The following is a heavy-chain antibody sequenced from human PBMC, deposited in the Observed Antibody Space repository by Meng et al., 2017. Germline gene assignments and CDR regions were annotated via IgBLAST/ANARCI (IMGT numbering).Heavy chain of an antibody. CDR1: GGTFSSYA. Sequence: QVQLVQVGAEVKKPGSSGKVSWKASGGTFSSYAISWVRQAPGQGLEWMGGIIPIFGTANYAQKFQGRVTITADESTSTAYMELSSLRSEDTAVYYCARRPGYSSGWYDYWGQGTLVTVSS. V-gene: IGHV1-69*01. CDR3: ARRPGYSSGWYDY. D-gene: IGHD6-19*01. J-gene: IGHJ4*02. CDR2: IIPIFGTA.